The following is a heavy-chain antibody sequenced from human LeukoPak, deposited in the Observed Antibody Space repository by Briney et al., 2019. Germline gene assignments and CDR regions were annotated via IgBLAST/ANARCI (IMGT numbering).Heavy chain of an antibody. CDR2: IYSGGST. CDR1: GFTVSSNY. CDR3: AAGIRYCSGGSCIDY. Sequence: GGSLRLSCAASGFTVSSNYMSWVRQAPGKGLEWVSVIYSGGSTYYADSVKGRFTISRDNSRNTLYLQMNSLRAEDTAVYYCAAGIRYCSGGSCIDYWGQGTLVTVPS. J-gene: IGHJ4*02. V-gene: IGHV3-53*01. D-gene: IGHD2-15*01.